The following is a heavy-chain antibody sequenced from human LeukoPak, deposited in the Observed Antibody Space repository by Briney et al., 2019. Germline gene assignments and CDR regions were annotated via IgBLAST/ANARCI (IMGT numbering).Heavy chain of an antibody. CDR1: GYTFTGYY. CDR3: SRGRAVPGQTSLDDY. J-gene: IGHJ4*02. V-gene: IGHV1-2*02. D-gene: IGHD6-19*01. Sequence: GASVKVSCKASGYTFTGYYMHWVRQAPGQGLEWMGWLNPNSGDTNSAQKFQGRVTMTRDTSISTAYMELSRLTSDDTAVYYCSRGRAVPGQTSLDDYWGQGTLVTVSS. CDR2: LNPNSGDT.